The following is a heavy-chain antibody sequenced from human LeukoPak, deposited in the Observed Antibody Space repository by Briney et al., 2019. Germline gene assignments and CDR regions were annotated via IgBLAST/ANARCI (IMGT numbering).Heavy chain of an antibody. V-gene: IGHV4-59*01. CDR3: ARVRRAYCRGGSCYRKGAYFDY. Sequence: SETLSLICTVSGGSISSYYWSWIRQPPGKGREWIGYIYYRGSTNYNRSLKSRVTISVDTSKSQFSLKLSSVTAADTAVYYCARVRRAYCRGGSCYRKGAYFDYWGQGTLVTVSS. CDR2: IYYRGST. J-gene: IGHJ4*02. D-gene: IGHD2-15*01. CDR1: GGSISSYY.